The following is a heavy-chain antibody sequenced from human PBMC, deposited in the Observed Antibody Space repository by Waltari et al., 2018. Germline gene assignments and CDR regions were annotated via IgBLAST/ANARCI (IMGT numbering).Heavy chain of an antibody. V-gene: IGHV3-30-3*01. CDR1: GFHFGSHS. D-gene: IGHD5-12*01. CDR3: AREFSGYGYFDY. CDR2: ISYDGSNK. Sequence: QVQLVESGGGVVQPGRSLRLPCAPSGFHFGSHSLHWVSQAPGKGREWVAVISYDGSNKYYADSVKGRFTISRDNSKNTLYLQMNSLRAEDTAVYYCAREFSGYGYFDYWGQGTLVTVSS. J-gene: IGHJ4*02.